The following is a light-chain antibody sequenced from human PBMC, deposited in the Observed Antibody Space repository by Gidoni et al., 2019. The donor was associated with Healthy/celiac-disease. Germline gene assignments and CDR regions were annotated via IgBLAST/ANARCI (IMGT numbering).Light chain of an antibody. CDR3: SSYTSSSTRV. J-gene: IGLJ1*01. CDR2: DVS. Sequence: QSPLTQPPSVSGSPGQPITISCTGTSSDVGGYNYVSWYQQHPGKAPKLMIYDVSNRPSGVSNRFSGSKSGNTASLTISGLQAEDEADYYCSSYTSSSTRVFGTGTKVTVL. V-gene: IGLV2-14*03. CDR1: SSDVGGYNY.